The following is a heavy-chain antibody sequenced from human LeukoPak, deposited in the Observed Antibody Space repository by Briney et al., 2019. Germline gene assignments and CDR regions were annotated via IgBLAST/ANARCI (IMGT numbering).Heavy chain of an antibody. CDR2: ISSSSSYI. J-gene: IGHJ4*02. CDR3: ARGFRHYDGPDY. D-gene: IGHD4-17*01. Sequence: GGSLRLSCAASGFTFSSYSMNWVRQAPGKGLEWVSSISSSSSYIYYADSVKGRFTISRDNAKNSLYLQMNSLRAEDTAVYYCARGFRHYDGPDYWGQGTLVTVSS. V-gene: IGHV3-21*01. CDR1: GFTFSSYS.